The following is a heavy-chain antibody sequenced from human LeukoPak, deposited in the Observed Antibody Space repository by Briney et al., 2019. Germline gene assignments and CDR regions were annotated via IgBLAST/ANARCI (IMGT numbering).Heavy chain of an antibody. CDR3: AKRGIVIRGILIIGFHKEAYYFDY. D-gene: IGHD3-10*01. J-gene: IGHJ4*02. CDR2: ISGSAGGT. CDR1: GITVSNYA. V-gene: IGHV3-23*01. Sequence: GGSLRLSCVVSGITVSNYAINWVRQAPGKGLEWVSGISGSAGGTKYADSVKGRFTISRDNSLNTVYLQMNSLRAEDTAVYFCAKRGIVIRGILIIGFHKEAYYFDYWGQGILVTVSP.